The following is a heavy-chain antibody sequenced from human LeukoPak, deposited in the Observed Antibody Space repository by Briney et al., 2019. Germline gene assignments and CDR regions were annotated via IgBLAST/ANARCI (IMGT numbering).Heavy chain of an antibody. V-gene: IGHV3-30*04. J-gene: IGHJ4*02. D-gene: IGHD3-22*01. CDR3: ARGYYDSSGYYFDY. CDR2: ISYDGSNK. Sequence: GGSLRLSCAASGFTFSSYAMHWVRQAPGKGREWVAVISYDGSNKYYADSVKGRFTISRDNSKNTLYLQMNSLRAEDTAVYYCARGYYDSSGYYFDYWGQGTLVTVSS. CDR1: GFTFSSYA.